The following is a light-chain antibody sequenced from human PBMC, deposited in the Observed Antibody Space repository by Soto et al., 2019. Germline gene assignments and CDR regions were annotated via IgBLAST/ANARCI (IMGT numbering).Light chain of an antibody. V-gene: IGLV1-44*01. J-gene: IGLJ2*01. CDR3: ASWDVSLTGVI. CDR1: SSNIESNS. Sequence: QSVLTQPPSASGTPGQRVTISCSGSSSNIESNSVNWYQQLPGAAPKLLIYTNNQRPSGVPDRFSGSRSGTSASLAISGLQSEDEADYYCASWDVSLTGVIFGGGNKLTVL. CDR2: TNN.